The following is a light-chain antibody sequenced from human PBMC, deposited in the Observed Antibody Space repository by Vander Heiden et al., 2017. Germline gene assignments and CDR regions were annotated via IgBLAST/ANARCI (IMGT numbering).Light chain of an antibody. CDR3: SSYTSSSTLV. J-gene: IGLJ1*01. CDR1: SSDVGGYNY. CDR2: DVS. Sequence: QSALTQPASVSGSPGQSITTSCTGPSSDVGGYNYVSWYQQHSGKAHKLMIYDVSNRPSGVSNRFSGSKSGNTASRTISGLQAEDEADYYCSSYTSSSTLVFGTGTKVTVL. V-gene: IGLV2-14*01.